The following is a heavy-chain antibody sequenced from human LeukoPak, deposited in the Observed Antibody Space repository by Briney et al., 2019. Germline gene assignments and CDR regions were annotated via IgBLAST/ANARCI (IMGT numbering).Heavy chain of an antibody. Sequence: PGGSLRLSCAASGFTFSSNGMSWVRQTPGKGLEWVSALSGSGGSTYYADSVKGRFTISRDNSKNSLYLQMNSLRAEDTAVYYCARDSNFWSGYRKDPRMDVWGKGTTVTVSS. V-gene: IGHV3-23*01. CDR1: GFTFSSNG. CDR2: LSGSGGST. CDR3: ARDSNFWSGYRKDPRMDV. J-gene: IGHJ6*04. D-gene: IGHD3-3*01.